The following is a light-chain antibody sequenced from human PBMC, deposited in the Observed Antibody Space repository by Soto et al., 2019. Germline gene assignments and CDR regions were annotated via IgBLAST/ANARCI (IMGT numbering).Light chain of an antibody. CDR1: QSLGYSDGNTY. Sequence: DVVMTQSPLSLPVTLGQPASISCRSSQSLGYSDGNTYLTWFQQRPGQSPRRLIYQVSNRDSGVPDRFGGSGSGTDFTLKISRVEAEDVGVYYCMQNTYWPPTFGQGTKVDIK. V-gene: IGKV2-30*01. J-gene: IGKJ1*01. CDR2: QVS. CDR3: MQNTYWPPT.